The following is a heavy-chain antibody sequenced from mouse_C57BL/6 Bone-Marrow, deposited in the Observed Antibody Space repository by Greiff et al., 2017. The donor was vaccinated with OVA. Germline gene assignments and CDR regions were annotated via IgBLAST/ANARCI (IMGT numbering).Heavy chain of an antibody. CDR2: INPNYGTT. CDR3: AVLRQLRSSFDY. D-gene: IGHD3-2*02. J-gene: IGHJ2*01. V-gene: IGHV1-39*01. CDR1: GYSFTDYN. Sequence: VHVKQSGPELVKPGASVKISCKASGYSFTDYNMNWVKQSNGKSLEWIGVINPNYGTTSYNQKFKGKATLTVDQSSSTAYMQLNSLTSEDSAVYYCAVLRQLRSSFDYWGQGTTLTVSS.